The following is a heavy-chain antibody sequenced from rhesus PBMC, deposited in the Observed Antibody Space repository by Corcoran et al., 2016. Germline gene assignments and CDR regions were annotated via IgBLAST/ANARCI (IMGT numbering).Heavy chain of an antibody. CDR1: GGSITTYY. D-gene: IGHD1-20*01. CDR3: AKLISSWNNPAFDF. CDR2: LHGSGGNT. J-gene: IGHJ3*01. V-gene: IGHV4-160*01. Sequence: QVQLQESGPGLVKPSETLTLTCAVSGGSITTYYWSWIRQSPGKGLEWLGRLHGSGGNTNYSPSHKRLVTISLYPPKNQLSLKLTSVTAADTAVYFCAKLISSWNNPAFDFWGQGLRVTVSS.